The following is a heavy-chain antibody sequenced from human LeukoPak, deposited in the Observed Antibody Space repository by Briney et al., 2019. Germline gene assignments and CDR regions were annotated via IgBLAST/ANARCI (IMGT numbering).Heavy chain of an antibody. CDR3: VKAVVGGQGAFYYDF. D-gene: IGHD2/OR15-2a*01. Sequence: WGSLRLSCTASGFAFDDSGMHWVRQSPERGIEWASLISWHGGNPYYSVSVKGRFAISSDNTNRSLSLQMTSLKREDTALYYCVKAVVGGQGAFYYDFWSQGTLVTVS. CDR2: ISWHGGNP. V-gene: IGHV3-43*01. CDR1: GFAFDDSG. J-gene: IGHJ4*02.